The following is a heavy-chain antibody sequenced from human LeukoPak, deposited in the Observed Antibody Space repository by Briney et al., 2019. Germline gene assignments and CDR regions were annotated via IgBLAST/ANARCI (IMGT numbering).Heavy chain of an antibody. CDR3: ARDRGCSGGSCYSGGFDL. J-gene: IGHJ2*01. CDR1: GGSISSYY. V-gene: IGHV4-59*01. Sequence: SETLSLTCTVSGGSISSYYWSWIRQPPGKGLEWIGYIYYNGSTNYNPSLKSRVTISVDTSKNQFSLKLSSVTAADTAVYYCARDRGCSGGSCYSGGFDLWGRGTLVTVSS. CDR2: IYYNGST. D-gene: IGHD2-15*01.